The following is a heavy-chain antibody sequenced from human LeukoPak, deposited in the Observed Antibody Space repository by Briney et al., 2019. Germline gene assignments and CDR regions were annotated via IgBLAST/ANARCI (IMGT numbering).Heavy chain of an antibody. CDR3: ARNYNDYNNWFDP. D-gene: IGHD4-11*01. Sequence: SQTLSLTCTVSGGSISSGDYYWSWIRQHPGKGLEWIGYIYYSGSTYYNPSLKSRVTISVDTSKNQFSLKLSSVTAADTAVYYCARNYNDYNNWFDPWGQGTLVTVSS. V-gene: IGHV4-31*03. CDR1: GGSISSGDYY. J-gene: IGHJ5*02. CDR2: IYYSGST.